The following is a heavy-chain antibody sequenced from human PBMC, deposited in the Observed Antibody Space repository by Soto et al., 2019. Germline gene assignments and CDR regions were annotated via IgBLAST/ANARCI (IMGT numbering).Heavy chain of an antibody. CDR2: ISKDGSNK. J-gene: IGHJ4*02. V-gene: IGHV3-30*04. Sequence: HPGGSLRLSCAVYGLTFSTYAMHWVRQAPGKGLEWVAVISKDGSNKYYADSVKGRFTISRDNSKNMLYLQMNSLRADDTAVYYCVRVTRIAVEDYWGQGTLVTVSS. D-gene: IGHD6-19*01. CDR1: GLTFSTYA. CDR3: VRVTRIAVEDY.